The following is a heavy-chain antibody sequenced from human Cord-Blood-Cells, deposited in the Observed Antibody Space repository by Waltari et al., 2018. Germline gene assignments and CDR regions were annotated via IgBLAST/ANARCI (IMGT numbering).Heavy chain of an antibody. CDR3: AKGVAATEGVDY. V-gene: IGHV3-9*01. CDR1: GFTFVCFS. J-gene: IGHJ4*02. CDR2: ISWNSGSI. D-gene: IGHD2-15*01. Sequence: EVQLVESGGGLVQPGRSLILSCAASGFTFVCFSMHWVRQAPGKGLEWVSGISWNSGSIGYADSVKGRFTISRDNAKNSLYLQMNSLRAEDTALYYCAKGVAATEGVDYWGQGTLVTVSS.